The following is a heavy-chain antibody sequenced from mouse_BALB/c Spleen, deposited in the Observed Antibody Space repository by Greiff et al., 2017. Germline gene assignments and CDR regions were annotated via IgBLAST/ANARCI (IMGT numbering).Heavy chain of an antibody. CDR2: ISYSGST. V-gene: IGHV3-8*02. CDR3: ARGGLRLYAMDY. CDR1: GDSITSGY. J-gene: IGHJ4*01. D-gene: IGHD2-2*01. Sequence: EVKLEESGPSLVKPSQTLSLTCSVTGDSITSGYWNWIRKFPGNKLEYMGYISYSGSTYYNPSLKSRISITRDTSKNQYYLQLNSVTTEDTATYYCARGGLRLYAMDYWGQGTSVTVSS.